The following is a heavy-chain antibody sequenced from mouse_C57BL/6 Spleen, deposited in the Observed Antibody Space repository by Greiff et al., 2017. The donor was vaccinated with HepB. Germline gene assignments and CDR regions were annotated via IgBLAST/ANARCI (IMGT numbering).Heavy chain of an antibody. D-gene: IGHD2-4*01. CDR3: ARVDDYDEGFAY. J-gene: IGHJ3*01. V-gene: IGHV5-16*01. CDR2: INYDGSST. CDR1: GFTFSDYY. Sequence: EVKLVESEGGLVQPGSSMKLSCTASGFTFSDYYMAWVRQVPEKGLEWVANINYDGSSTYYLDSLKSRFIISRDNAKNILYLQMSSLKSEDTATYYCARVDDYDEGFAYWGQGTLVTVSA.